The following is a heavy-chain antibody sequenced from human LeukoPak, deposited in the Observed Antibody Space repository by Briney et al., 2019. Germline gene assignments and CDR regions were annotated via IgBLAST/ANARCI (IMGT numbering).Heavy chain of an antibody. Sequence: PGGSLRLSCAASGFTFSSYSRNWVRQAPGKGLEWVSSISSSSSYIYYADSVKGRFTISRDNAKNSLYLQMNSLRAEDTAVYYCARDLLTGTTSGVSWGQGTLVTVSS. D-gene: IGHD1-7*01. CDR3: ARDLLTGTTSGVS. CDR2: ISSSSSYI. J-gene: IGHJ5*02. CDR1: GFTFSSYS. V-gene: IGHV3-21*01.